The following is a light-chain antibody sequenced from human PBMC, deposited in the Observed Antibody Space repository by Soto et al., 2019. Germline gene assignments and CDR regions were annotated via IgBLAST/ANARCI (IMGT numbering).Light chain of an antibody. Sequence: EIVMTQSPATLSVSPGEVVALSFMARQSVGSNLAWYQQKPGQAPRLLIYGASTRATGIPARFSGSGSETEFTLTISSLQAEDSAVYFCQQYNNWPTWTFGQGTKVDIK. CDR2: GAS. J-gene: IGKJ1*01. CDR3: QQYNNWPTWT. CDR1: QSVGSN. V-gene: IGKV3-15*01.